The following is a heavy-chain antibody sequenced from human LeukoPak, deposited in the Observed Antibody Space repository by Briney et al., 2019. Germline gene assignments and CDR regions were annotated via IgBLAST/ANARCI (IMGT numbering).Heavy chain of an antibody. J-gene: IGHJ4*02. CDR2: IQSNGRNK. CDR1: GFIFSSDD. V-gene: IGHV3-30*02. Sequence: GGSLRLSCAASGFIFSSDDMHWVRQAPGKGLEWVAGIQSNGRNKYYVDSVKGRFAISRDNSKSTLYLQMNSLRAEDTAVYYCAKAEGYCSGTWCFRWFDWWGQGTLVTVSS. D-gene: IGHD2-15*01. CDR3: AKAEGYCSGTWCFRWFDW.